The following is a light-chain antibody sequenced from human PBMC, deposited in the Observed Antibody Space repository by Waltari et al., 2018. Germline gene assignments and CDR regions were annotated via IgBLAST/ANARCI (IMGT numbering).Light chain of an antibody. Sequence: EIVLTQSPGTLSLSPGERATLSCRASRSVSNTSLAWYQQKPGQAPRLLIYGTSTRATGIPARFSGSGSGTDFTLTISSLEAEDFAVYYCQHRDHWPPDATFGPGTKVDI. CDR3: QHRDHWPPDAT. CDR1: RSVSNTS. J-gene: IGKJ3*01. CDR2: GTS. V-gene: IGKV3D-20*02.